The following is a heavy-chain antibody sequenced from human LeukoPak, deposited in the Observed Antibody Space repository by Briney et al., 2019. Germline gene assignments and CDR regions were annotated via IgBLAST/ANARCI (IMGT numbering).Heavy chain of an antibody. D-gene: IGHD1-1*01. CDR2: TYYSGST. CDR3: ARGDDVDYFDY. Sequence: SETLSLTCTVSGGSISSYYWSWIRQPPGKGLEWIGYTYYSGSTNYNPSLKSRVTISVDTSKDQFSLKLSSVTAADTAVYYCARGDDVDYFDYWGQGTLVTVSS. J-gene: IGHJ4*02. V-gene: IGHV4-59*01. CDR1: GGSISSYY.